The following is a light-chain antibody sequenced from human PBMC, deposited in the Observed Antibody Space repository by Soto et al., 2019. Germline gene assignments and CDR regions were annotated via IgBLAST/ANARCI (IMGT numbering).Light chain of an antibody. V-gene: IGLV1-44*01. J-gene: IGLJ1*01. CDR3: AAWDDSLNAPGV. CDR2: SNN. CDR1: SSNIGSNP. Sequence: QSVLTQPPSASGTPGQRVTICCSGSSSNIGSNPVNWYQQLPGTAPKLLIYSNNQRPSGVPDRFSASKSGPSASLAISGLQSEDEADYYCAAWDDSLNAPGVFGTRTKVTVL.